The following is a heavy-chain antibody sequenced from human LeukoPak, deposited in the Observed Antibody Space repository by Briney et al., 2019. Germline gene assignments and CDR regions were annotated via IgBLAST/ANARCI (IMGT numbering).Heavy chain of an antibody. J-gene: IGHJ4*02. CDR3: ARAGLGIAVAATDY. CDR2: IDPSDSYT. D-gene: IGHD6-19*01. Sequence: HGESQKISCKGSGYSFTSYWISWVRQMPGKGLEWMGRIDPSDSYTNYSPSFQGHVTISADRSISTAYLQWSSLKASDTAMYYCARAGLGIAVAATDYWGQGTLVTVSS. CDR1: GYSFTSYW. V-gene: IGHV5-10-1*01.